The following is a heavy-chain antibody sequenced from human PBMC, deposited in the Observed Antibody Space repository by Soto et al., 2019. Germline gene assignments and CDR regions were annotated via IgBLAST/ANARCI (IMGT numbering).Heavy chain of an antibody. J-gene: IGHJ2*01. CDR2: ISAYNGNT. D-gene: IGHD3-22*01. CDR1: GYTFTSYG. CDR3: ARDYYDSSGYYSNWYFDL. Sequence: QVQLVQSGAEVKKPGASVKVSCKASGYTFTSYGISWVRQAPGQGLEWMGWISAYNGNTNYAQKLQGRVTMTTDTSTRTAYMELRSLRSDDTAVYYCARDYYDSSGYYSNWYFDLWGRGTLVTVSS. V-gene: IGHV1-18*01.